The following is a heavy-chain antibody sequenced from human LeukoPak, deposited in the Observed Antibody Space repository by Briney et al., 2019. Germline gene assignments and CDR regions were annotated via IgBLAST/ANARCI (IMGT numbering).Heavy chain of an antibody. J-gene: IGHJ4*02. Sequence: GGSLRLSCAASGFTFSSYAMTWVRQAPGKGLEWVSVISGSAGITYYADSVKGRFTISRDNSKNTLYLQMNSLRAEDTAVYYCARDPPFDYWGQGTLVTVSS. CDR3: ARDPPFDY. CDR2: ISGSAGIT. CDR1: GFTFSSYA. V-gene: IGHV3-23*01.